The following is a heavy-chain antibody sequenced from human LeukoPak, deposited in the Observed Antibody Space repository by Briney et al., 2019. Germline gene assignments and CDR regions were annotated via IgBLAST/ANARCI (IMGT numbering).Heavy chain of an antibody. J-gene: IGHJ3*02. CDR2: IDPDSGGT. V-gene: IGHV1-2*02. Sequence: GASVKVSCKASGYTFTAYYVHWVRQAPGQGLEWMGCIDPDSGGTNSAQKFQGRITMTRDTSISTASTELSRLRSDDTAVYYCAREYYDTSGTKYAFDIWGQGTMVTVSS. D-gene: IGHD3-22*01. CDR1: GYTFTAYY. CDR3: AREYYDTSGTKYAFDI.